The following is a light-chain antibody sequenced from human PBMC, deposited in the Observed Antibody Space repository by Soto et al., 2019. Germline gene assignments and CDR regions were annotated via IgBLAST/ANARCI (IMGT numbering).Light chain of an antibody. CDR2: AAS. Sequence: IRLTQSPSSLSASVGDRVTITCRASQGINTFLAWYQQKPGKAPKLLIYAASTLQSGVPSRFSGSGSGTDVTLTISSLQPEDFATYYCQQLQSYPSTFGGGTKVAIK. CDR1: QGINTF. J-gene: IGKJ4*01. CDR3: QQLQSYPST. V-gene: IGKV1-9*01.